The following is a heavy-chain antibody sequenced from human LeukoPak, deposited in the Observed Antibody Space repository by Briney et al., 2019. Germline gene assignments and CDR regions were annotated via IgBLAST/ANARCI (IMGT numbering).Heavy chain of an antibody. V-gene: IGHV4-34*01. J-gene: IGHJ6*03. CDR3: ARVLPRSSGWYGDYYYYMDV. CDR1: GGSLSGYY. CDR2: INHSGST. D-gene: IGHD6-19*01. Sequence: PSEILSLTCAVYGGSLSGYYWSWIRQPPGKGREWIGEINHSGSTNYNPSLKSRVTISVDTSKNQFSLKLSSVTAADTAVYYCARVLPRSSGWYGDYYYYMDVWGKGTTVTVSS.